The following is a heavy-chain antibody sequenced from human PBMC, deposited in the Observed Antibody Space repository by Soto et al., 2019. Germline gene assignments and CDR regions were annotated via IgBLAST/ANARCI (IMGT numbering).Heavy chain of an antibody. V-gene: IGHV3-74*01. J-gene: IGHJ4*02. D-gene: IGHD2-21*01. Sequence: EVHLVESGGGLVQPGGSLRLSCAASGFTFSSNWMHWVRRVPGRGLVWVSRINTDGSIAAYVDSVKGRFTVSRDNATKMLYLQMNNMRVEDTAIYSCARDGEGFWGQGPLVTVSS. CDR1: GFTFSSNW. CDR3: ARDGEGF. CDR2: INTDGSIA.